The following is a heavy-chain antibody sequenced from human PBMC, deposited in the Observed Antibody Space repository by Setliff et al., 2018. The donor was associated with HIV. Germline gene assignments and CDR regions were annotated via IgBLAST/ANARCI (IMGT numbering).Heavy chain of an antibody. Sequence: GASVKVSCKASGGTFSNYSISWVRQVPGQGLAGVGGIIPRFHISNYARKFQGRVTITADEATTTAYMELSSLRSEDTAVYYCARGRSRGEVHRDHGYFQHWGQGSLVTVSS. CDR1: GGTFSNYS. V-gene: IGHV1-69*13. CDR2: IIPRFHIS. J-gene: IGHJ1*01. D-gene: IGHD3-16*01. CDR3: ARGRSRGEVHRDHGYFQH.